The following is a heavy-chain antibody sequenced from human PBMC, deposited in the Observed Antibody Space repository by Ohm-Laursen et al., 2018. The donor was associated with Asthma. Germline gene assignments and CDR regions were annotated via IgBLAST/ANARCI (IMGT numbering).Heavy chain of an antibody. CDR2: ISSDGSNK. J-gene: IGHJ5*02. CDR3: ARGGGLLWFGDLRGKNWFDP. D-gene: IGHD3-10*01. Sequence: SLRLSCAAPGFIFGDYGMHWVRQAPGKGLEWVAIISSDGSNKFHAESVKGRITPPRDNSKNTLYLEMNSLRAEDTAVYYCARGGGLLWFGDLRGKNWFDPWGQGTLVTVSS. V-gene: IGHV3-30*03. CDR1: GFIFGDYG.